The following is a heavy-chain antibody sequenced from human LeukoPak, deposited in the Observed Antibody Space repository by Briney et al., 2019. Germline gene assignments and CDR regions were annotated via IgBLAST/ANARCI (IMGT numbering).Heavy chain of an antibody. J-gene: IGHJ4*02. V-gene: IGHV3-48*03. Sequence: GGSLRLPCAASGFTFSNYEMNWVPQAPGKGLEGVSYISGSDSTIYYAGSVEGRVSISRDNPTHSLYLQMNSLRAEDTAVYYCARGFTSRSGGSLGYWGEGTLVTVSS. CDR2: ISGSDSTI. D-gene: IGHD2-15*01. CDR1: GFTFSNYE. CDR3: ARGFTSRSGGSLGY.